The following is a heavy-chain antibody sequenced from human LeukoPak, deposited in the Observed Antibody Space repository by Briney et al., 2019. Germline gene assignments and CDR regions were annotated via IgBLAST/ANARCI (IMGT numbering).Heavy chain of an antibody. CDR1: GGSISSYY. CDR2: IYTSGST. Sequence: SETLSLTCTVSGGSISSYYWSWIRQPAGKGLEWIGRIYTSGSTNYNASLKSRVSMSVDTSKNQFSLKLSSVTAADTAVVYCARENSGSYREFDYWGQGTLVTVSS. V-gene: IGHV4-4*07. CDR3: ARENSGSYREFDY. J-gene: IGHJ4*02. D-gene: IGHD1-26*01.